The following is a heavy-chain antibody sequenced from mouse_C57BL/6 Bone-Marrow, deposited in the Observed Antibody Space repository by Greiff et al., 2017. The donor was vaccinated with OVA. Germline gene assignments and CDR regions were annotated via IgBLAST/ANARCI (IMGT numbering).Heavy chain of an antibody. CDR3: ARGGNYGLRYPH. D-gene: IGHD2-1*01. CDR1: GYTFTSYW. J-gene: IGHJ2*01. Sequence: QVQLQQPGAELVKPGASVKLSCKASGYTFTSYWMHWVKQRPGPGLEWIGMIHPNSGSTNYNEKFKSKATLTVDNSSSTAYMQSSSLTSEDSSVYYCARGGNYGLRYPHWGQGTTLTVSS. V-gene: IGHV1-64*01. CDR2: IHPNSGST.